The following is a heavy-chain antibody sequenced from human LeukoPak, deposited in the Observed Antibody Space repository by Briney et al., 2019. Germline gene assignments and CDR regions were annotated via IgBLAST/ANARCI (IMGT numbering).Heavy chain of an antibody. CDR1: GYTFTSYG. V-gene: IGHV1-18*01. D-gene: IGHD2-15*01. Sequence: ASVKVSCKASGYTFTSYGISWVRQAPGQGLEWMGWISAYNGNTNYAQKLQGRVTMTTDTSTSTAYMELRSLRSEDTAVYYCATRYCSGGSCPNYYYYYMDVWGKGTTVTISS. CDR3: ATRYCSGGSCPNYYYYYMDV. CDR2: ISAYNGNT. J-gene: IGHJ6*03.